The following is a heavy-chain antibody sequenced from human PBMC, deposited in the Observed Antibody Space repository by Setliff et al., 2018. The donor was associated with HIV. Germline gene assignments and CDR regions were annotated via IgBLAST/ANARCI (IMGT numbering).Heavy chain of an antibody. V-gene: IGHV4-59*11. Sequence: SETLSLTCTVSGGSISSHYWSWIRQPPGKGLEWVGYIYYSGSTNYNPSLKRRVTIPVDTSKNQFSLKLSSVTAADTAVYYCARDGPLEGSYRYYYYYMDVWGKGTTVTVSS. D-gene: IGHD3-10*01. CDR2: IYYSGST. CDR3: ARDGPLEGSYRYYYYYMDV. CDR1: GGSISSHY. J-gene: IGHJ6*03.